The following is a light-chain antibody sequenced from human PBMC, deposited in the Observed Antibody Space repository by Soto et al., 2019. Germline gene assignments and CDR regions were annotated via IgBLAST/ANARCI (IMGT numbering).Light chain of an antibody. Sequence: EIVLTQSPGTLSLSPGERATLSCRASQSVSSSYLAWYQQKPGQAPRLLIYGASSRATVIPDRCSGSGSGTDFTLTISRLEPEDFAVYYCQQSGSSPWTFGQGTKVEIK. J-gene: IGKJ1*01. CDR3: QQSGSSPWT. CDR2: GAS. V-gene: IGKV3-20*01. CDR1: QSVSSSY.